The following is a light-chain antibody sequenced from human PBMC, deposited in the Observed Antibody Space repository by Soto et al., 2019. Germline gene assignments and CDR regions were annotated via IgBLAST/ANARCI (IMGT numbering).Light chain of an antibody. CDR1: SSDTAGYNY. Sequence: QSVLTQPASVSGSPGQSITISCTGTSSDTAGYNYVSWYQQHPGKAPKLMIYEVSNRPSGVSNRFSGSQSGNTASLTISGLHAEDEANYYCSSYTTSNTPLYVFGTGTKLTVL. V-gene: IGLV2-14*01. J-gene: IGLJ1*01. CDR3: SSYTTSNTPLYV. CDR2: EVS.